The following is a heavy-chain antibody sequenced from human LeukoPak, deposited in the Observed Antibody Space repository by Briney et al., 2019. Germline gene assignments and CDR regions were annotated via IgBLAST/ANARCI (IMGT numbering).Heavy chain of an antibody. CDR2: ISYDGGNK. Sequence: GGSLRLSCAASGFTLSTYDMHWVRQAPGKGLEWVAVISYDGGNKYYADSVKGRFTISRDNSKNTLYLQMNSLRAEDTAVYYCARRIQGMAPYYFDYWGQGTLVTVSS. V-gene: IGHV3-30*03. D-gene: IGHD5-24*01. CDR1: GFTLSTYD. CDR3: ARRIQGMAPYYFDY. J-gene: IGHJ4*02.